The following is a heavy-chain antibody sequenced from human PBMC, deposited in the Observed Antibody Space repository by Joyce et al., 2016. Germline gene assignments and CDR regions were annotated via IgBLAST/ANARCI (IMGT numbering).Heavy chain of an antibody. J-gene: IGHJ6*03. CDR1: GYKIINYW. V-gene: IGHV5-51*01. Sequence: EVQLVQSGAEVKKPGESLKISCKASGYKIINYWIGWVRQMPGKGLEWMGIIYLVDYDIRYSPSFQVHVTISADKSINTAYLQWSSLKASDTAMYYCARGPYFDILTGKYDYMDVWGKGTTVTVSS. CDR3: ARGPYFDILTGKYDYMDV. D-gene: IGHD3-9*01. CDR2: IYLVDYDI.